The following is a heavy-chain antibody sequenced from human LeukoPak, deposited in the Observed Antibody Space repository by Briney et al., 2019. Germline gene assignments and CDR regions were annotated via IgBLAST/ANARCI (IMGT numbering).Heavy chain of an antibody. CDR3: AKGGYSGYDHWFDP. J-gene: IGHJ5*02. CDR2: ISGSGGST. CDR1: GFTFSSYG. V-gene: IGHV3-23*01. Sequence: GGSRRLSCAASGFTFSSYGMGWVRQAPGKGLEWVSAISGSGGSTYYADSVKGRFTISRDNSKNTLYLQMNSLRAEDTAVYYCAKGGYSGYDHWFDPWGQGTLVTVSS. D-gene: IGHD5-12*01.